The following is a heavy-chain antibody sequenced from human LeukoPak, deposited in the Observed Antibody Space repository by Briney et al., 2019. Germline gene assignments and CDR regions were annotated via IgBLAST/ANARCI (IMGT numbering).Heavy chain of an antibody. CDR1: GFTFTSYA. CDR2: ISGSDDST. V-gene: IGHV3-23*01. CDR3: ASINTYYDFWSASSWEYFQH. D-gene: IGHD3-3*01. Sequence: GGSLRLSCAASGFTFTSYAMSWVRQAPGKGLEWVSTISGSDDSTYYADSVKGRFTISRDNSKNSLYLQMNSLRAEDTAVYYCASINTYYDFWSASSWEYFQHWGQGTLVTVSS. J-gene: IGHJ1*01.